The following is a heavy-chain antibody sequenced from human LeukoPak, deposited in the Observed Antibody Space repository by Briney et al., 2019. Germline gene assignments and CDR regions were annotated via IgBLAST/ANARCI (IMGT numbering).Heavy chain of an antibody. CDR1: GFTFSSLG. J-gene: IGHJ4*02. Sequence: GGSLRLSCAASGFTFSSLGMHWVRQAPGKGLEWVAVILYDGSNKYYTDSVKGRFTISRDNSKSTLYLQMNSLRAEDTAVYYCAKPTSNSGSYLLSPFDYWGQGTLVTVSS. D-gene: IGHD1-26*01. CDR2: ILYDGSNK. CDR3: AKPTSNSGSYLLSPFDY. V-gene: IGHV3-30*18.